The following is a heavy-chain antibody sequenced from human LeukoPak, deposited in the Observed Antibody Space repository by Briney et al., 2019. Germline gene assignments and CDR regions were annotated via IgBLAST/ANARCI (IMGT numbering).Heavy chain of an antibody. V-gene: IGHV3-48*03. CDR3: AELGITMIGGV. CDR1: GFTFSSYE. Sequence: PGGSLRLSCAASGFTFSSYEMNWVRQAPGKGLEWVSYISSSGSTLYYAASVRGRFTISRDNAKNSLYLQMNSLRAEDTAVYYCAELGITMIGGVWGKGTTVTISS. D-gene: IGHD3-10*02. CDR2: ISSSGSTL. J-gene: IGHJ6*04.